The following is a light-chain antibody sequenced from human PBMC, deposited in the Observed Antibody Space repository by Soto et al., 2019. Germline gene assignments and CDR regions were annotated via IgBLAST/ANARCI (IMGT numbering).Light chain of an antibody. CDR1: QSVSSN. CDR3: QQYNNWPPYT. J-gene: IGKJ2*01. V-gene: IGKV3-15*01. Sequence: EIVMTQSPATLSVSPGERATLFCRASQSVSSNLAWYQQKPGQAPRLLIYGASTRATGIPARFSGSGSGTEFTLTISSLQSEDFAVYYCQQYNNWPPYTFGQGTKQEIQ. CDR2: GAS.